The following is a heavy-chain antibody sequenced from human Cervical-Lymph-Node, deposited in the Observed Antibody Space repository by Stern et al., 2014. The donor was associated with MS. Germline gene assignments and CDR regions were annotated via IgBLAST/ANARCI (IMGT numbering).Heavy chain of an antibody. Sequence: EDQLVESGGGIVQPGGSLMISCVASGFNFRTYWMHWVRQGPGKGLEWVSRINGDGTVSPYADSVRGRFTISRNNANNTMSLQLDNLRVEDTAIYYCASAYRASWGQGTLVTVST. CDR2: INGDGTVS. V-gene: IGHV3-74*02. J-gene: IGHJ4*02. CDR1: GFNFRTYW. D-gene: IGHD1-1*01. CDR3: ASAYRAS.